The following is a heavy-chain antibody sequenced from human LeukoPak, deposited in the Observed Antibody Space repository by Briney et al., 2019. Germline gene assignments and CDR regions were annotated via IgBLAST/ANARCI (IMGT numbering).Heavy chain of an antibody. CDR1: GGSISSYY. V-gene: IGHV4-59*01. D-gene: IGHD3-3*02. CDR2: IYYTGST. J-gene: IGHJ4*02. CDR3: ATFSWYIDY. Sequence: SETLSLTCTVSGGSISSYYWSWIRQPPGKGLEWIGYIYYTGSTKYIPSLKSRVTISVDTSKNQFSLKLSSVTAADTAVYYCATFSWYIDYWGQGTLVTVSS.